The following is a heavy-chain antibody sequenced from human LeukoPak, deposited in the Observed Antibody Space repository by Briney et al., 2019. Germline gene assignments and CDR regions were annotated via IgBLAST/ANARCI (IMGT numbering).Heavy chain of an antibody. D-gene: IGHD5-12*01. V-gene: IGHV1-69*06. CDR2: IIPIFSTA. Sequence: GASVKVSCKASGGTFSSYAISWVRQAPGQGLEWMGGIIPIFSTANYAQKFQGRVTITADKSTSTAYMELSSLRSEDTAVYYCARGNSGYDFLSSGYWGQGTLVTVSS. CDR1: GGTFSSYA. CDR3: ARGNSGYDFLSSGY. J-gene: IGHJ4*02.